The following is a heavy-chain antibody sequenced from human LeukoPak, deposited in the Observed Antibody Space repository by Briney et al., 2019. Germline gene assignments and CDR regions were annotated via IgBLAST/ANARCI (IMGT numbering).Heavy chain of an antibody. Sequence: TLSLTCTVSGGSISSGGYYWSWIRQHPGKGLEWIGYIYYSWSTYYNPSLKSRVTISVDTSKNQFSLKLSSVTAADTAVYYCARVYGSSWLYYFDYWGQGTLVTVSS. V-gene: IGHV4-31*03. CDR1: GGSISSGGYY. CDR3: ARVYGSSWLYYFDY. D-gene: IGHD6-13*01. J-gene: IGHJ4*02. CDR2: IYYSWST.